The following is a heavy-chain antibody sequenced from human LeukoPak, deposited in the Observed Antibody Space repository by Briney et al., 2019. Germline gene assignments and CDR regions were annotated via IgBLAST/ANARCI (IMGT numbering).Heavy chain of an antibody. J-gene: IGHJ4*02. D-gene: IGHD6-13*01. CDR2: ISGSGGST. CDR3: AKFMGSRVCDY. CDR1: GFTFSSYA. Sequence: GASLRLSCAASGFTFSSYAMSWVRQAPGKGLEWVSAISGSGGSTYYAGSVKGRFTISRDNSRNTLYLQMNSLRAEDTAVYYCAKFMGSRVCDYWGQGTLVTVSS. V-gene: IGHV3-23*01.